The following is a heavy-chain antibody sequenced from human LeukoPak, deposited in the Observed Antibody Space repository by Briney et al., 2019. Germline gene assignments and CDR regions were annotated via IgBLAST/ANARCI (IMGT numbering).Heavy chain of an antibody. V-gene: IGHV4-59*01. CDR3: ARDSAVRYFDWLSEEYYMDV. D-gene: IGHD3-9*01. CDR1: GGSFSSYY. CDR2: IYYSGST. J-gene: IGHJ6*03. Sequence: PSETLSLTCAVYGGSFSSYYWSWIRQPPGKGLEWIGYIYYSGSTNYNPSLKSRVTISVDTSKNQFSLKLSSVTAADTAVYYCARDSAVRYFDWLSEEYYMDVWGKGTTVTVSS.